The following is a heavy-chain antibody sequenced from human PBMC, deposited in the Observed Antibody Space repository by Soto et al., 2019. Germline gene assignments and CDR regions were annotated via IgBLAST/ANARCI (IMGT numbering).Heavy chain of an antibody. J-gene: IGHJ5*02. V-gene: IGHV1-69*01. CDR2: IIPIFGTA. CDR1: GGTFSGYA. CDR3: ARDFPSSSSDP. Sequence: QVQLVQSGAEVKKPGSSVKVSCKASGGTFSGYAITWVRQAPGQGLEWMGGIIPIFGTANYAQKFQGRVTITADESLTTAYMELSSLRSEGTAVYYCARDFPSSSSDPWGQGTLVTVSS.